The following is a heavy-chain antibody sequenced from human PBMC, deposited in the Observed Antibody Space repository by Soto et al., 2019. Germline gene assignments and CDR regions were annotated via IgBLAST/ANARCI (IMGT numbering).Heavy chain of an antibody. J-gene: IGHJ4*02. CDR1: GGTFSSYA. D-gene: IGHD3-22*01. Sequence: QVQLVQSGAEVKKPGSSVKVSCKASGGTFSSYAISWVRQAPGQGLEWMGGIIPIFGTANYAQKFQGRVTITADESTSTAYMELSRLRSEDTAVYYCARGPYNYYDTSGYSTHLDYWGQGTLVTVSS. CDR2: IIPIFGTA. CDR3: ARGPYNYYDTSGYSTHLDY. V-gene: IGHV1-69*01.